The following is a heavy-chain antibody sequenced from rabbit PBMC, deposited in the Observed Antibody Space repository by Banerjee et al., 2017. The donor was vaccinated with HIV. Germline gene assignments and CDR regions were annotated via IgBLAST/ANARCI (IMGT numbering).Heavy chain of an antibody. CDR1: GFDFSSYY. J-gene: IGHJ6*01. V-gene: IGHV1S7*01. D-gene: IGHD1-1*01. CDR3: ARSHVRSSGLMDL. CDR2: IYAGKGST. Sequence: QLEESGGGLVQPEGSLTLTCKASGFDFSSYYMSWVRQAPGKGLEWIGIIYAGKGSTDYASWVNGRFTISSDNAQNTVDLQMNSLTAADTATYFCARSHVRSSGLMDLWGPGTLVTVS.